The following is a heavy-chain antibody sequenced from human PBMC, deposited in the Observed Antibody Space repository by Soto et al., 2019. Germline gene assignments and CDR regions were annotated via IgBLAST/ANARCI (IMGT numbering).Heavy chain of an antibody. CDR2: IFPGDSDT. Sequence: PGEALKISCKAIGYTFTNYWIGWVRQTPGKGLEWMGIIFPGDSDTRYNPSFEGQVTVSADESISTAYLQWNTLKASDTAMYYCVRPNFGALTHFDFCDQATLVTLFS. CDR3: VRPNFGALTHFDF. V-gene: IGHV5-51*01. J-gene: IGHJ4*02. CDR1: GYTFTNYW. D-gene: IGHD3-16*01.